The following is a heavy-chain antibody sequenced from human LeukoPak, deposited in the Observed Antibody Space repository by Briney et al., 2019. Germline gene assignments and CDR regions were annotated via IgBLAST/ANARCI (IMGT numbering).Heavy chain of an antibody. CDR1: GFTFTSYA. CDR2: ISGTGSST. J-gene: IGHJ6*02. Sequence: GGSLRLSCAASGFTFTSYAMTWVRQAPGKGLEWVSAISGTGSSTYYADSVKGRFTLSRDNSKNPLYLQMNSLRAEDTAVYYCAKDSGQRYYYGMDVWGQGNTVTVSS. D-gene: IGHD1-1*01. CDR3: AKDSGQRYYYGMDV. V-gene: IGHV3-23*01.